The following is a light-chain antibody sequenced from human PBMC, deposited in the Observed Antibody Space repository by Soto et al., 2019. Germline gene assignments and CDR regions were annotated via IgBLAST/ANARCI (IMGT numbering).Light chain of an antibody. CDR3: QQSYSTPLT. Sequence: DIQLTQCPSFLSASVGDRVTITCRASQDISSYLGWYQQKPGEAPKLLIYGASTLQSGVPSRFSGSGSGTDFTLTISSLQPEDFATYYCQQSYSTPLTFGGGTKVDIK. CDR2: GAS. V-gene: IGKV1-39*01. CDR1: QDISSY. J-gene: IGKJ4*01.